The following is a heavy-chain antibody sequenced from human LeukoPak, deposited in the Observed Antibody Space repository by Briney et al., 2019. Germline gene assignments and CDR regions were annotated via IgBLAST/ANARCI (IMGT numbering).Heavy chain of an antibody. CDR1: GYTFTSYA. D-gene: IGHD5-18*01. J-gene: IGHJ1*01. V-gene: IGHV1-3*01. CDR2: INAGNGNT. CDR3: ARERGTWIQKYFQH. Sequence: ASVKVSCKASGYTFTSYAMHWVRQAPGQRLEWMGWINAGNGNTKYSQKFQGRVTITRDTSASTAYMELRSLRSEDTAVYYCARERGTWIQKYFQHWGQGTVDSVSS.